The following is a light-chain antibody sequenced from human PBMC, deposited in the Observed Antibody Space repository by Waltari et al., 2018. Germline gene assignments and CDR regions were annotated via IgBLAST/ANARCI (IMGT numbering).Light chain of an antibody. CDR3: SSYSYSSAWP. CDR2: EVD. J-gene: IGLJ3*02. V-gene: IGLV2-23*02. CDR1: SSDLGSYDL. Sequence: QSALTQPASVSASPGQSISITCTGTSSDLGSYDLVAWYQQHPDKAPKLIIYEVDKRPSGVSDRFSGSKSGNTASLTIPGLQAEDEALYFCSSYSYSSAWPFGGGTLVTVL.